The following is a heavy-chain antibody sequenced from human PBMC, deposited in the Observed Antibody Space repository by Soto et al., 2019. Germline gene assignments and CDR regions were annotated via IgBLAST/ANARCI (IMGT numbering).Heavy chain of an antibody. CDR2: ISAYNGNT. CDR3: ARGQDQDYGDYPYYYYGMDV. CDR1: GYTFTSYG. V-gene: IGHV1-18*01. D-gene: IGHD4-17*01. Sequence: ASVKVSCKASGYTFTSYGISWVRQAPGQGLEWMGWISAYNGNTNYAQKLQGRVTMTTDTSTSTAYMELRSLRSDDTAVYYCARGQDQDYGDYPYYYYGMDVWGQGTTVTVSS. J-gene: IGHJ6*02.